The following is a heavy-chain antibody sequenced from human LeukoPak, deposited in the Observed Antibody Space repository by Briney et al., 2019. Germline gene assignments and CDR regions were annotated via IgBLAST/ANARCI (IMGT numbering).Heavy chain of an antibody. CDR3: ARVTGYRIEDYFDY. V-gene: IGHV4-59*01. CDR2: IYYSGST. CDR1: GGSLSSYY. J-gene: IGHJ4*02. Sequence: SETLSLTCTVPGGSLSSYYWSWIRQPPGKGLEWIGYIYYSGSTNYNPSLKSRVTISVETSKNEFSLKLRSVTAADTAVYYCARVTGYRIEDYFDYWGQGTLVTVSS. D-gene: IGHD6-13*01.